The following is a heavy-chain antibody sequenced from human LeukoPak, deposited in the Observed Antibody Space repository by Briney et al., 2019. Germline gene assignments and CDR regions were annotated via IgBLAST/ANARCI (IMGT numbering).Heavy chain of an antibody. V-gene: IGHV3-11*01. CDR3: AREERRLFGNPDH. CDR2: IDKSGTNI. J-gene: IGHJ4*02. CDR1: GFIFSDHY. Sequence: PGGSLRLSCAASGFIFSDHYMGCFRQAPGKGLEWVSYIDKSGTNIDYADSVKGRFTGSRDNTRNSLFLQMNSLSAEDTAVYFCAREERRLFGNPDHSGQRTLVTVSS. D-gene: IGHD2-21*02.